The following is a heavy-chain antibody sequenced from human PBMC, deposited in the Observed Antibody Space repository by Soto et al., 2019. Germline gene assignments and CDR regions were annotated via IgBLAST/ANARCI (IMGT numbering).Heavy chain of an antibody. J-gene: IGHJ4*02. CDR3: ARVGGSGATEKNPPDY. CDR2: INPNSGGT. D-gene: IGHD1-26*01. CDR1: GYTFTGYY. Sequence: QVQLVQSGAGVKKPGASVKVSCKASGYTFTGYYMHWVRQAPGQGLEWMGWINPNSGGTNYAQKFQGWVTMTRDTSISTAYMELSRLRSDDTAVYYCARVGGSGATEKNPPDYWGQGTLVTVSS. V-gene: IGHV1-2*04.